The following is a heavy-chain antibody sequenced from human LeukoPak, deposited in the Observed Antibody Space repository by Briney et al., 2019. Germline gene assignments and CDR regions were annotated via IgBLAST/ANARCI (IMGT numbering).Heavy chain of an antibody. CDR1: GGSFSGYY. Sequence: PSETLSLTCAVYGGSFSGYYWSWIRQPPGKGLEWIGENNHSGSTNYNPSLKSRVTISVDTSKNQFSLKLSSVTAADTAVYYCARGGIEWFDPWGQGTLVTVSS. V-gene: IGHV4-34*09. CDR3: ARGGIEWFDP. D-gene: IGHD2-15*01. CDR2: NNHSGST. J-gene: IGHJ5*02.